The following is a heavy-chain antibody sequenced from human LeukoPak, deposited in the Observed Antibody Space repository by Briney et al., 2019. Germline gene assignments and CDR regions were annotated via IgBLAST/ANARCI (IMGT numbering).Heavy chain of an antibody. D-gene: IGHD2-2*01. J-gene: IGHJ6*03. CDR2: IGTAGDT. Sequence: PGGSLRLSCAASGFTFSSYDMHWVRQATGKGLEWVSAIGTAGDTYYPGSVKGRFTISRENAKNSLYLQMNSLRAGDTAVYYCARGGGGWCSSTSCYVEGYMDVWGKGTTVTISS. V-gene: IGHV3-13*01. CDR3: ARGGGGWCSSTSCYVEGYMDV. CDR1: GFTFSSYD.